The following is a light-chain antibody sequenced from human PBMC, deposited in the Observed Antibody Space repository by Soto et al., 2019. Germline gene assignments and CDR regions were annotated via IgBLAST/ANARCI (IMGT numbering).Light chain of an antibody. CDR3: QSYDDSLSVHYV. J-gene: IGLJ1*01. CDR2: GNT. CDR1: SSNIGSTYD. V-gene: IGLV1-40*01. Sequence: QAVVTQPPSVSGAPGQRVTISCTRSSSNIGSTYDVQWYQQLPGTAPKLLIHGNTNRPSGVPDRFSGSKSGTSASLAITGLQADDEADYYCQSYDDSLSVHYVFGTGTKLTVL.